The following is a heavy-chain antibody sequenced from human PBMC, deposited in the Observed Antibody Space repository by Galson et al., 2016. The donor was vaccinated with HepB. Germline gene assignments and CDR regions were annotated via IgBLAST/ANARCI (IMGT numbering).Heavy chain of an antibody. CDR3: AKAPSPSCIGALCYELDS. CDR2: ISGRDSGT. V-gene: IGHV3-23*01. J-gene: IGHJ4*02. CDR1: GFTFSTYA. D-gene: IGHD2-8*02. Sequence: LRLSCAASGFTFSTYAMSWVRQAPGKRLEWVSAISGRDSGTYHADSVKGRFTISRDNSKNTPYLQMNSLRVEDTAIYYCAKAPSPSCIGALCYELDSWGQGTLVTVSS.